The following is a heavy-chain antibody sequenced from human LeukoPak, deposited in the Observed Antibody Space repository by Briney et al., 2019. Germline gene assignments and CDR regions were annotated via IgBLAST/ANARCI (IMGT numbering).Heavy chain of an antibody. CDR2: IKTDGSEK. CDR1: GFTFSSYW. J-gene: IGHJ5*02. V-gene: IGHV3-7*03. Sequence: GGSLRLSCEASGFTFSSYWMSWVRQAPGKGLEWVANIKTDGSEKYYVDSVKGRFTISRDNAKNSLYLQTNSLRAEDTAVYYCARDYTSYFPWGQGTLVIVSS. CDR3: ARDYTSYFP. D-gene: IGHD3-9*01.